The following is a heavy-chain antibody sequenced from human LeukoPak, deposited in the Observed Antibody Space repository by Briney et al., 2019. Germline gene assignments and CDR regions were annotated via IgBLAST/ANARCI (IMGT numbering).Heavy chain of an antibody. CDR3: AGTYYYDSNSSFDY. D-gene: IGHD3-22*01. CDR2: IYYSGST. CDR1: GGSISSSSYY. V-gene: IGHV4-39*01. Sequence: SETLSLTCTVSGGSISSSSYYWGWIRQPPGKGLEWLGSIYYSGSTYYNPSLKSRDTISVDTFKNQFSLKLSSVTAADTAVYYCAGTYYYDSNSSFDYWGQGTLVTVSS. J-gene: IGHJ4*02.